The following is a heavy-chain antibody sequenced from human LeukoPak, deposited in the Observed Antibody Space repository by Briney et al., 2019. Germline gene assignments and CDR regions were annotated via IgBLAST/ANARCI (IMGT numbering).Heavy chain of an antibody. D-gene: IGHD3-9*01. J-gene: IGHJ4*02. Sequence: ASVKVSCKAFGYTFTSNYMHWVRQAPGQGPEWMGVISPSGGSTTYAQKFQGRVTMTRNTSISTAYMELSSLRSEDTAVYYCARLGSYYDILTGYYQTGFDYWGQGTLVTVSS. CDR1: GYTFTSNY. CDR2: ISPSGGST. CDR3: ARLGSYYDILTGYYQTGFDY. V-gene: IGHV1-46*01.